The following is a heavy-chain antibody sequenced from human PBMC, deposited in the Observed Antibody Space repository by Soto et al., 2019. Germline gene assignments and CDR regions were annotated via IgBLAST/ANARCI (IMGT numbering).Heavy chain of an antibody. CDR2: ISGSGGST. Sequence: EVQLLESGGGLVQPGGSLRLSCAASGFTFSSYAMSWVRQAPGKGLEWVSAISGSGGSTYYADSVKGRFTISRDNSKNTLYLQMNSLRAEDTAVYYCAKHAGYCSSTSCAYGMDVWGQGTTVTVSS. J-gene: IGHJ6*02. D-gene: IGHD2-2*01. CDR3: AKHAGYCSSTSCAYGMDV. CDR1: GFTFSSYA. V-gene: IGHV3-23*01.